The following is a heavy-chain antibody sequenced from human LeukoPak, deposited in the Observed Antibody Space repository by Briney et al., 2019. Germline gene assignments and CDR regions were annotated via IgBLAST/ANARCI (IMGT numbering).Heavy chain of an antibody. D-gene: IGHD3-9*01. CDR2: ISSSGSTI. Sequence: PGGSLRLSCAASGFTFSSYSMNWVRQAPGKGLEWVSYISSSGSTIYYADSVKGRFTISRDNAKNSLYLQMNSLRAEDTAVYYCATDILTGPGAFDIWGQGTMVTVSS. J-gene: IGHJ3*02. CDR1: GFTFSSYS. V-gene: IGHV3-48*04. CDR3: ATDILTGPGAFDI.